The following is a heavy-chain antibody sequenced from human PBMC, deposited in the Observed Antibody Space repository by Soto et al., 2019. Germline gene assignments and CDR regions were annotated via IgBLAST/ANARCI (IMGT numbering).Heavy chain of an antibody. CDR3: AKSPNPVSATSSYYGMDV. CDR2: IIPILDIA. V-gene: IGHV1-69*02. Sequence: SVKVSCKASGGTFSSYIITWVRQAPGQGLEWMGRIIPILDIAYYAQRFQGRVTITADKSTSTAYMELSGLRSEDTAVYYCAKSPNPVSATSSYYGMDVWGQGTTVTVSS. J-gene: IGHJ6*02. CDR1: GGTFSSYI.